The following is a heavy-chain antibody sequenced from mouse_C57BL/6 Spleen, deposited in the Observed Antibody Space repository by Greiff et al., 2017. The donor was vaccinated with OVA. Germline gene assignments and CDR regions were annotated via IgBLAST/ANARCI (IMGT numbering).Heavy chain of an antibody. Sequence: QVQLQQPGAELVRPGSSVKLSCKASGYTFTSYWMHWVKQRPIQGLEWIGNIDPSDSETHYNQKFKDKATLTVDKSSSTAYMQLSSLTSEDSAVYYCARHDGYIYAMDYWGQGTSVTVSS. CDR2: IDPSDSET. CDR1: GYTFTSYW. J-gene: IGHJ4*01. D-gene: IGHD2-3*01. V-gene: IGHV1-52*01. CDR3: ARHDGYIYAMDY.